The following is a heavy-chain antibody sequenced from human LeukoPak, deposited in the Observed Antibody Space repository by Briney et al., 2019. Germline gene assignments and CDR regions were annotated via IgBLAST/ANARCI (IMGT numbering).Heavy chain of an antibody. V-gene: IGHV3-23*01. CDR1: GFTLSSYA. CDR2: ISGSGGST. Sequence: GGSLRLSCAASGFTLSSYAMSWVRQAPGKGLEWVSAISGSGGSTYYADSVKGRFTISRDNSKNTLYLQMNSLRAEDTAVYYCARNENSGWGYFDYWGQGTLVTVSS. CDR3: ARNENSGWGYFDY. J-gene: IGHJ4*02. D-gene: IGHD5-12*01.